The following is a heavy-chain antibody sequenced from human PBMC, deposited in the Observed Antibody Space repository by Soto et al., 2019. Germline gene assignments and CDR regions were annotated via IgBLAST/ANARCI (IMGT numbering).Heavy chain of an antibody. Sequence: QAQLQESGPGLVKPSETLSLTCTVSGGSITTYYWSWIRQPPGKGLEWIGYVYASGSTDYNPSLTSRVTISVDTSKNQFSLKLNSVTAADTAVYYCARSTWNYSHYWGQGTLVTVSS. D-gene: IGHD1-7*01. CDR2: VYASGST. CDR1: GGSITTYY. V-gene: IGHV4-59*01. CDR3: ARSTWNYSHY. J-gene: IGHJ4*02.